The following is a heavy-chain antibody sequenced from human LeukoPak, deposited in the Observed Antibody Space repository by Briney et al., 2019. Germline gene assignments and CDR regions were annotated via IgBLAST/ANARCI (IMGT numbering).Heavy chain of an antibody. V-gene: IGHV4-39*07. CDR3: ARSPYSGSYYYFDY. CDR2: IYYSGST. CDR1: GGSISSSSYY. Sequence: SETLSLTCTVSGGSISSSSYYWGWIRQPPGKGLEWIGSIYYSGSTNYNPSLKSRVTISVDTSKNQFSLKLSSVTAADTAVYYRARSPYSGSYYYFDYWGQGTLVTVSS. J-gene: IGHJ4*02. D-gene: IGHD1-26*01.